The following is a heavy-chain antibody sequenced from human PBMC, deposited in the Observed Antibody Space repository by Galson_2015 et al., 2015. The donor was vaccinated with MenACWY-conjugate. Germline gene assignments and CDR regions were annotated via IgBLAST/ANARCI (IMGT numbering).Heavy chain of an antibody. V-gene: IGHV3-11*05. D-gene: IGHD6-19*01. CDR1: GFTVSSNY. CDR3: ARAAGYSSGWSDY. CDR2: ISSSSSYT. J-gene: IGHJ4*02. Sequence: SLRLSCAASGFTVSSNYMSWVRQAPGKGLEWVSYISSSSSYTNYADSVKGRFTISRDNAKNSLYLQMNSLRAEDTAVYYCARAAGYSSGWSDYWGQGTLVTVSS.